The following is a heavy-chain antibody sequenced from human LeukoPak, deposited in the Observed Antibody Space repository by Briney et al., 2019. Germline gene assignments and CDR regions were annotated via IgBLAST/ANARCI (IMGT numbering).Heavy chain of an antibody. D-gene: IGHD2/OR15-2a*01. CDR1: GFTFDDYA. J-gene: IGHJ6*02. CDR3: AKGKYEYYYYCGMDV. CDR2: ISWNSGSI. Sequence: PGRSLRLSCAASGFTFDDYAMHWVRQAPGKGLEWVSGISWNSGSIGYADSVKGRFTISRDNAKNSLYLQMNSLRAEDTALYYCAKGKYEYYYYCGMDVWGQGTTVTVSS. V-gene: IGHV3-9*01.